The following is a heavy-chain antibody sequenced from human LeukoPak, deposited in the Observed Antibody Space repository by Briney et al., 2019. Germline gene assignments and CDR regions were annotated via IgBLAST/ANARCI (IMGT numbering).Heavy chain of an antibody. V-gene: IGHV3-23*01. CDR1: GFTFSNYA. CDR3: AKDLLRFLEWLLPAYFDY. J-gene: IGHJ4*02. Sequence: GGSLRLSCAASGFTFSNYAMSWVRQAPGKGLEWVSAISGSGGSTYYADSVKGRFTISRDNSKSTLYLQMNSLRAEDTAVYYCAKDLLRFLEWLLPAYFDYWGQGTLVTVSS. CDR2: ISGSGGST. D-gene: IGHD3-3*01.